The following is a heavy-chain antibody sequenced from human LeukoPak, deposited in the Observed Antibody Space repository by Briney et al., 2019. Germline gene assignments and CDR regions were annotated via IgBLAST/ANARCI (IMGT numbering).Heavy chain of an antibody. CDR3: ARELHSGSYWDGAYYMDV. J-gene: IGHJ6*03. CDR1: GGSISSHY. CDR2: IYYSGST. V-gene: IGHV4-59*11. D-gene: IGHD1-26*01. Sequence: SETLSLTCTVPGGSISSHYWSWIRQPPGKGLGWIGYIYYSGSTNYNPSLKSRVTISVDTSKNQFSLKLSSVTAADTAVYYCARELHSGSYWDGAYYMDVWGKGTTVTVSS.